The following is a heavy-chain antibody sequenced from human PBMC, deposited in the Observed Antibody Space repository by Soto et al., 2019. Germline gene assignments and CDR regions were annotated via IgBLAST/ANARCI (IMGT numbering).Heavy chain of an antibody. CDR3: ARDGSGYSTD. D-gene: IGHD5-18*01. J-gene: IGHJ4*02. CDR1: GFTFRNYW. CDR2: TNQDGSER. V-gene: IGHV3-7*01. Sequence: EVQLVESGGGLVQPGGCLRLSCVASGFTFRNYWMSWLRQAPGKGLEWVANTNQDGSERYSVDSVKGRFTISRDNGKNSMHLQMNSLRAEDTAVYYCARDGSGYSTDWGQGTLVTVSS.